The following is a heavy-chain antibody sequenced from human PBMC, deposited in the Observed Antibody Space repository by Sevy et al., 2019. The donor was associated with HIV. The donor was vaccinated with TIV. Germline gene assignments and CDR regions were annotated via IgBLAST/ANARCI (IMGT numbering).Heavy chain of an antibody. V-gene: IGHV1-46*01. D-gene: IGHD4-17*01. CDR3: ARVSGYGDYAQTHDAFDI. J-gene: IGHJ3*02. Sequence: ASVKVSCKASGYTFTSYYMHWVRQAPGQGLEWMGIINPSGCSTSYAQKFQGRVTMTRDTSTSTVYLELSSLRSEDTAVYYCARVSGYGDYAQTHDAFDIWGQGTMVTVSS. CDR1: GYTFTSYY. CDR2: INPSGCST.